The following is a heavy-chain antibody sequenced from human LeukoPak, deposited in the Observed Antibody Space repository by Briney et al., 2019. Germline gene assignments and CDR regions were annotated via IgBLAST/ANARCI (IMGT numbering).Heavy chain of an antibody. V-gene: IGHV1-2*02. D-gene: IGHD3-10*01. J-gene: IGHJ4*02. Sequence: GASVKVSRKASGYTFTGYYMHWVRQAPGQGLEWMGWINPNSGDTKYAQKFQGRVTMTRDTSISTAYMELTRLRSDDTAVYYCARYGSGSYYTLAYWGQGSLVTVSS. CDR3: ARYGSGSYYTLAY. CDR2: INPNSGDT. CDR1: GYTFTGYY.